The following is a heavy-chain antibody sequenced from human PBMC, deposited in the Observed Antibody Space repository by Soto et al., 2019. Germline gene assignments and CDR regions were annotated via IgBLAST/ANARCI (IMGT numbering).Heavy chain of an antibody. CDR1: GFTFSSYS. D-gene: IGHD6-13*01. CDR2: ISSSSSYI. V-gene: IGHV3-21*01. Sequence: PGGSLRLSCAASGFTFSSYSMNWVRQAPGKGLEWVSSISSSSSYIYYADSVKGRFTISRDNAKNSLYLQMNSLRAEDTAVYYCARDQGIAAAGYYYYGMDVWGQGTTVTVSS. CDR3: ARDQGIAAAGYYYYGMDV. J-gene: IGHJ6*02.